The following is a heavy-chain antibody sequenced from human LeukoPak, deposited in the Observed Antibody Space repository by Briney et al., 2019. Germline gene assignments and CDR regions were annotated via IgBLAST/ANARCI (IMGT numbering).Heavy chain of an antibody. J-gene: IGHJ4*02. CDR1: GFTFSSYA. V-gene: IGHV3-21*01. CDR3: ARDFPRIAVAGNGY. CDR2: ISPSGGVT. Sequence: GGSLRLSCATSGFTFSSYAMSWVRQAPGKGLEWVSTISPSGGVTFYSDSVKGRFTISRDNAKNSLYLQMNSLRAEDTAVYYCARDFPRIAVAGNGYWGQGTLVTVSS. D-gene: IGHD6-19*01.